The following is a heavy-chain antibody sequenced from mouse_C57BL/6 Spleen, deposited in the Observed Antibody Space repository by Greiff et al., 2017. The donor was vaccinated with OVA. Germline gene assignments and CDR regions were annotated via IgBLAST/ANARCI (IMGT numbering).Heavy chain of an antibody. CDR2: ISDGGSYT. J-gene: IGHJ2*01. CDR1: GFTFSSYA. CDR3: AREEPFGY. V-gene: IGHV5-4*03. Sequence: EVKLVESGGGLVKPGGSLKLSCAASGFTFSSYAMSWVRQTPEQRLEWVGTISDGGSYTYYHDKVKGRFTISRDNAKNNLYLHMSHLKAEDTAMYYCAREEPFGYWGQGTTLTVS.